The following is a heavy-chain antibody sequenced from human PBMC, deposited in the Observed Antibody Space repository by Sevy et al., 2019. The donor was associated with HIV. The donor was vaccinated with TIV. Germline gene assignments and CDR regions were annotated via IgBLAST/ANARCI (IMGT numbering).Heavy chain of an antibody. Sequence: ASVKVSCKASDYTFSTQGFNWVRQAPGQGLEWMGWISAYNGNTKYAQKFQGRVTMTTDTSTSTAYMELGSPTSDDTAVYYCARDWAPGYYYDAIGVKRDYYFDYWGQGTLVTVSS. CDR3: ARDWAPGYYYDAIGVKRDYYFDY. V-gene: IGHV1-18*01. J-gene: IGHJ4*02. CDR1: DYTFSTQG. CDR2: ISAYNGNT. D-gene: IGHD3-22*01.